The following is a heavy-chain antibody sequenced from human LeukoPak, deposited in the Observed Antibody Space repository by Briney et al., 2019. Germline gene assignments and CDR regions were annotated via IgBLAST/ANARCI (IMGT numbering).Heavy chain of an antibody. Sequence: PGGSLRLSCTASGFTFSDYYMSWIRQAPGKGLEWVSAISGSGGSTYYADSVKGRFTISRDNSKNTLYLQMNSLRAEDTAVYYCAKVINYYDSSGFDAFDIWGQGTVVTVSS. CDR2: ISGSGGST. CDR3: AKVINYYDSSGFDAFDI. V-gene: IGHV3-23*01. D-gene: IGHD3-22*01. J-gene: IGHJ3*02. CDR1: GFTFSDYY.